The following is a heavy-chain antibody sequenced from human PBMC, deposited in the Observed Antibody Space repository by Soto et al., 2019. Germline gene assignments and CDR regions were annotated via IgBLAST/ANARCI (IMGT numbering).Heavy chain of an antibody. J-gene: IGHJ3*02. V-gene: IGHV3-64*01. D-gene: IGHD7-27*01. CDR2: IGSKGGST. CDR3: ARALGYAFDI. Sequence: EVQLVESGGGLVQPGGSLRLSCAASGFTFSSYAMHWVRQAPGKGLEYVSAIGSKGGSTYYANSVKGRFTISRDNSKNTLYLQMGSLRAEDMAVYYCARALGYAFDIWGQGTMVTVSS. CDR1: GFTFSSYA.